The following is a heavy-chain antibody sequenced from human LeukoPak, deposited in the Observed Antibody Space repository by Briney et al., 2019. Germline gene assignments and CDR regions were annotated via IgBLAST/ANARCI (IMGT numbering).Heavy chain of an antibody. D-gene: IGHD6-13*01. J-gene: IGHJ4*02. CDR3: ARDLSSSWSGDLDY. CDR1: GFTFSTYW. Sequence: PGGSLRLSCEASGFTFSTYWMSWVRQAPGKGLEWVANIKQDGSEKYYVDSVKGRFTISRDNAKNSLYLQMNSLRAEDTAVYYCARDLSSSWSGDLDYWGQGTLVTVSS. V-gene: IGHV3-7*01. CDR2: IKQDGSEK.